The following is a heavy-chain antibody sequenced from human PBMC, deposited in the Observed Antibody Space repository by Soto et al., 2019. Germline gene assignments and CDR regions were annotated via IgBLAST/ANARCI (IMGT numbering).Heavy chain of an antibody. CDR3: AREGLVLVPTTVNSDYYYYAMDV. D-gene: IGHD2-2*01. CDR2: MNPNCATS. Sequence: SVKVSCKASGYTFTSYDINCVRQATEQGLEWMGWMNPNCATSNYAQKFQGRVTITGDESTSTAYMELSSLRSEDTAVYYCAREGLVLVPTTVNSDYYYYAMDVWGQGTTVTVSS. J-gene: IGHJ6*02. V-gene: IGHV1-69*13. CDR1: GYTFTSYD.